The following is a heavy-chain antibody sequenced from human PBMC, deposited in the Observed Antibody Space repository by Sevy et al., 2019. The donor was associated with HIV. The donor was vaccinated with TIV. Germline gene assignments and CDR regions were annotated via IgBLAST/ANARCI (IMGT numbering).Heavy chain of an antibody. J-gene: IGHJ4*02. Sequence: GGSLRLSCAASGFTFSSYAMHWVRQAPGKGLEWVAVISYDGSNKYYADSVKGRFTISRDNSKNTLYLQMNSLRAVDTAVYYCARDLVATVTSRGYFDYWGQGTLVTVSS. CDR2: ISYDGSNK. CDR3: ARDLVATVTSRGYFDY. D-gene: IGHD4-17*01. V-gene: IGHV3-30*04. CDR1: GFTFSSYA.